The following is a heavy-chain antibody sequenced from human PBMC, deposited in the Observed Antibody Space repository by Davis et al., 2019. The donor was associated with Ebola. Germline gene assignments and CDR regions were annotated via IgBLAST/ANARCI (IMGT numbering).Heavy chain of an antibody. CDR2: ISYDGSNK. CDR1: GFTFSDHY. V-gene: IGHV3-30*03. D-gene: IGHD6-13*01. J-gene: IGHJ6*02. Sequence: GESLKISCAASGFTFSDHYMDWVRQAPGKGLEWVAVISYDGSNKYYADSVKGRFTISRDNSKNTLYLQMNRLRSDDTAVYYCARQLATRDRGYYYYGMDVWGQGTTVTVSS. CDR3: ARQLATRDRGYYYYGMDV.